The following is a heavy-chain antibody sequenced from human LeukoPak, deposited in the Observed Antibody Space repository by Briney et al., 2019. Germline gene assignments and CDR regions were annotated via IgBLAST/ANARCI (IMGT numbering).Heavy chain of an antibody. CDR2: ISSSGSTI. CDR3: AILAAAGTVIDY. CDR1: GFTFSSYE. J-gene: IGHJ4*02. Sequence: QPGGSLRLSCAASGFTFSSYEMNWVRQAPGKGLEWVPYISSSGSTIYYADSVKGRFTISRDNAKNSLYLQMNSLRAEDTAVYYCAILAAAGTVIDYWGQGTLVTVSS. V-gene: IGHV3-48*03. D-gene: IGHD6-13*01.